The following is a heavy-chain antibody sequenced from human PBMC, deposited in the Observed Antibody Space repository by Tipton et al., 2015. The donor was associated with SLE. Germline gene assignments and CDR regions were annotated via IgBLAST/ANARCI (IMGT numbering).Heavy chain of an antibody. CDR2: FYYSGST. CDR3: ARGGCSSCWFDP. Sequence: GLVKPSQTLSLTCTVSGGSISSSSHYWGWIRQPPGKGLEWIGCFYYSGSTYYNPSLKSRVTMSIDTSNNQFSLKLTSVTAADTAVYYCARGGCSSCWFDPWGQGTLVTVSS. D-gene: IGHD6-6*01. V-gene: IGHV4-39*07. J-gene: IGHJ5*02. CDR1: GGSISSSSHY.